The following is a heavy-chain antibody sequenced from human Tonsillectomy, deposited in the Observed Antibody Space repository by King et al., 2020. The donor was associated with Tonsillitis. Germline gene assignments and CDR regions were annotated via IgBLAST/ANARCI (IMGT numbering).Heavy chain of an antibody. Sequence: QLQESGPGLVRPSETLSLTCSVSGYSISSGYSWAWIRQAPGKGLEWIGNIYGSGSTYYHPSLKSRVTIAVDTSKNEFSLNLTSVTAADTAIYYCARELGAAVAASDYWGQGTLVTVSS. D-gene: IGHD6-19*01. CDR3: ARELGAAVAASDY. V-gene: IGHV4-38-2*02. J-gene: IGHJ4*02. CDR1: GYSISSGYS. CDR2: IYGSGST.